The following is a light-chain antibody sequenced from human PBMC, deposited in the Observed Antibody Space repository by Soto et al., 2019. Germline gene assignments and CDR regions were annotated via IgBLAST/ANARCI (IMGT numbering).Light chain of an antibody. Sequence: QSVLAQPPSASGTPGQRVTISCAGSSSNIGSNYVHWYQQLPGTAPKLLIYLNDQRPSGVPDRFSGSKSGTSASLAISGLRSDDEADYFCAAWDGSLDGRFVFGAGTKLTGL. V-gene: IGLV1-47*02. CDR3: AAWDGSLDGRFV. J-gene: IGLJ1*01. CDR2: LND. CDR1: SSNIGSNY.